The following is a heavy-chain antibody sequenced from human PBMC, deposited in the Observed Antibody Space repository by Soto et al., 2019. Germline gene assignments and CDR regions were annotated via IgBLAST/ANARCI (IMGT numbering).Heavy chain of an antibody. CDR3: ARAHGPYYDSSYYGLARNYFDY. D-gene: IGHD3-22*01. CDR2: ISFDGTNK. V-gene: IGHV3-30*04. Sequence: PGGALRLSCGATGFKFSSHAMNWVRQTPDKGLEWEAVISFDGTNKYYADSVRGRFTVSRDNSKNTLYLQMNILRPDDTAIYHCARAHGPYYDSSYYGLARNYFDYRRQGPLVPAPS. CDR1: GFKFSSHA. J-gene: IGHJ4*02.